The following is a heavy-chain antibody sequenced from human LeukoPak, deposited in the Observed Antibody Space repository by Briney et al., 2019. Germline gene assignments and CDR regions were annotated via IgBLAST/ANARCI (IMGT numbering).Heavy chain of an antibody. J-gene: IGHJ6*03. CDR2: IYHSGST. Sequence: SETLSLTCTVSGDSNSSGTYYWTWIRQPPGKGLEWIGYIYHSGSTYYNPSLKSRVTISVDRSKKQFSLKLSSVTAADTAVYYCARDAAPGDANSYYYMDVWGKGTTATVSS. CDR1: GDSNSSGTYY. V-gene: IGHV4-30-2*01. D-gene: IGHD3-10*01. CDR3: ARDAAPGDANSYYYMDV.